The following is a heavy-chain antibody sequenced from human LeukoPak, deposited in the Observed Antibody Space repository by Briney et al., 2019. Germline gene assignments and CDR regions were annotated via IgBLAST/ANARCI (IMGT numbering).Heavy chain of an antibody. Sequence: SSETLSLTCTVSGGSISSYYWSWIRQPPGKGLEWIGYIYYSGSTNYNPSLKSRVTISVDTSKNQFSLKLSSVTAADTAVYYCARDAAAGPHYYYYYMDVWGKGTTVTISS. D-gene: IGHD6-13*01. V-gene: IGHV4-59*01. CDR2: IYYSGST. CDR1: GGSISSYY. CDR3: ARDAAAGPHYYYYYMDV. J-gene: IGHJ6*03.